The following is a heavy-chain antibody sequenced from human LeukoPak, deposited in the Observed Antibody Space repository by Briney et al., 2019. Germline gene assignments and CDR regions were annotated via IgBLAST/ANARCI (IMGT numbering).Heavy chain of an antibody. Sequence: PGGSLRLSCAVSGFTLTNHGVSWVRQAPGKGLEWVSIITGTGGKYYGDSVKGRFVLSRDNSKNTVYMQMSSLRAEDTATYYCAKGYCRDGNCPFPFLDSWGQGTQVTVSS. CDR2: ITGTGGK. J-gene: IGHJ4*02. CDR1: GFTLTNHG. CDR3: AKGYCRDGNCPFPFLDS. D-gene: IGHD2-15*01. V-gene: IGHV3-23*01.